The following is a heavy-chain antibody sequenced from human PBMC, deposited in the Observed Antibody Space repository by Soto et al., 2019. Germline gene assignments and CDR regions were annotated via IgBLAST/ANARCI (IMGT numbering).Heavy chain of an antibody. CDR3: AREHYDAFDI. CDR1: GFTYSSYW. J-gene: IGHJ3*02. CDR2: INSDGSST. Sequence: GGYLILSCAASGFTYSSYWMHWVRQAPGKGLVWVSRINSDGSSTSYADSVKGRFTISRDNVKNTLYLQMNSLRAEDTAVYYCAREHYDAFDIWGQGTMVTVSS. V-gene: IGHV3-74*01. D-gene: IGHD3-3*02.